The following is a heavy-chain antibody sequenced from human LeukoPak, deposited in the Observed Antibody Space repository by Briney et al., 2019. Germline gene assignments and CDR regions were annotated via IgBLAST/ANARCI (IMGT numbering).Heavy chain of an antibody. V-gene: IGHV3-23*01. CDR2: ISGSGETT. Sequence: PGGSLRLSCAASGFTIRNHAMNWVRQAPGKGLEWVSVISGSGETTYYADSVKGRFTISRDNSQNTLYLQMSSLRGEDTALYYCAKDRGMVGASVRAFDYWGQGTLVTVSS. CDR1: GFTIRNHA. D-gene: IGHD1-26*01. J-gene: IGHJ4*02. CDR3: AKDRGMVGASVRAFDY.